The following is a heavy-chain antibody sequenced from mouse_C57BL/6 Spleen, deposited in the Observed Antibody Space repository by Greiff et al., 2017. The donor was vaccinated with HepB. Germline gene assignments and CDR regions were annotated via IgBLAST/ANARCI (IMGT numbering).Heavy chain of an antibody. CDR3: ARPYYGGGYYAMDY. D-gene: IGHD1-1*02. CDR2: IDPEDGDT. CDR1: GFNIKDYY. V-gene: IGHV14-2*01. Sequence: VQLQQSGAELVKPGASVKLSCTASGFNIKDYYMHWVKQRTEQGLEWIGRIDPEDGDTKYARKFQGKATITADTSSNTAYLQLSSLTSEDTAVYYCARPYYGGGYYAMDYWGQGTSVTVSS. J-gene: IGHJ4*01.